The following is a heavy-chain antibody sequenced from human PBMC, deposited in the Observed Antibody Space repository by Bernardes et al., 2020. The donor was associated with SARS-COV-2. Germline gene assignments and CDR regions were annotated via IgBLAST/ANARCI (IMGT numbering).Heavy chain of an antibody. Sequence: GGSLRLYCAASGFAFTTFGMNWFRQLPGKGLEWVLTISPSGDNTHYADSVKGRFTISRDNSKTILYIQMNSLRVDDTAVYYCVQGTVQGCWGQGTLVTVSS. CDR1: GFAFTTFG. CDR2: ISPSGDNT. V-gene: IGHV3-23*01. D-gene: IGHD2-21*02. CDR3: VQGTVQGC. J-gene: IGHJ4*02.